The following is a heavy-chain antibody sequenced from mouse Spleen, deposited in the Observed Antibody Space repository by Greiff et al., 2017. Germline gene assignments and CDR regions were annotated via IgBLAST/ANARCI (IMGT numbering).Heavy chain of an antibody. CDR3: ASWAMDY. V-gene: IGHV1-42*01. J-gene: IGHJ4*01. CDR1: GYSFTGYY. Sequence: EVKLQQSGPELVKPGASVKISCKASGYSFTGYYMNWVKQSPEKSLEWIGEINPSTGGTTYNQKFKAKATLTVDKSSSTAYMQLKSLTSEDSAVYYCASWAMDYWGQGTSVTVSS. CDR2: INPSTGGT.